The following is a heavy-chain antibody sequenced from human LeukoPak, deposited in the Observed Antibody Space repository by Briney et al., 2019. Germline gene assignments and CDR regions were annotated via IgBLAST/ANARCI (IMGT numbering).Heavy chain of an antibody. CDR3: ARDGAAADFDY. Sequence: PGGSLRLSCAASGFTFSSYSMNWVRQGPGKGLEWVSSISSSTIYISSADSVKGRFTISRDNAKNSLYLQMNTLRAEDTAVYYCARDGAAADFDYWGQGTLVTVSS. CDR2: ISSSTIYI. CDR1: GFTFSSYS. V-gene: IGHV3-21*01. D-gene: IGHD6-13*01. J-gene: IGHJ4*02.